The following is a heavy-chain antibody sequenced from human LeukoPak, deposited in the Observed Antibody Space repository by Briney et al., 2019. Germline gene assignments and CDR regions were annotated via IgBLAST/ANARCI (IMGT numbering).Heavy chain of an antibody. D-gene: IGHD3-22*01. J-gene: IGHJ4*02. CDR1: GFTFSSYA. CDR2: ISYDGSNK. Sequence: GGSLRLSCAASGFTFSSYAMHWVRQVPGKGLEWVAVISYDGSNKYYADSVKGRFTISRDNSKNTLYLQMNSLRPEDTAVYYCARAEGYYDSRVDYWGQGALVTVSS. V-gene: IGHV3-30-3*01. CDR3: ARAEGYYDSRVDY.